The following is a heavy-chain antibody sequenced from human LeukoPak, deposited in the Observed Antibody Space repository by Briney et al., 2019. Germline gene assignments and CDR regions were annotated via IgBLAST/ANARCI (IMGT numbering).Heavy chain of an antibody. CDR3: ARVAVTPRAFDI. CDR1: GGSFSGYF. D-gene: IGHD2-15*01. Sequence: SETLSLTCAVFGGSFSGYFWSWIRQPPGKGLEWIGEINESGSTNYNPSLKSRVTISIDTSKNHFSLKLSSVTAADTAVYYCARVAVTPRAFDIWGQGTMVTVSS. V-gene: IGHV4-34*01. J-gene: IGHJ3*02. CDR2: INESGST.